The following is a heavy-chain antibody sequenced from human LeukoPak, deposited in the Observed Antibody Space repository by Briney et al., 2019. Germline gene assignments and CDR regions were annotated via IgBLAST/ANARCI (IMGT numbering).Heavy chain of an antibody. V-gene: IGHV3-7*01. CDR1: GFTCSAYW. D-gene: IGHD4-23*01. CDR2: PNQDVSDK. J-gene: IGHJ4*02. CDR3: ARKTVVGSYFDF. Sequence: PGGSLSCSCAASGFTCSAYWMSWLRQAPGKGLKWMANPNQDVSDKYEEKSVKSLIITAKNNAKKSLNLQMNSLRAEDTVVYCWARKTVVGSYFDFWGQGNPVTVSS.